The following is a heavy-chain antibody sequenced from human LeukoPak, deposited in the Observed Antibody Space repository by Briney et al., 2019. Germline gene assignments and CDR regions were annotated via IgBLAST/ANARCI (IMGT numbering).Heavy chain of an antibody. D-gene: IGHD2-2*01. V-gene: IGHV1-69*05. CDR3: ARLVPAAGGGEGYFDY. Sequence: ASVKVSCKASGGTFSSYAISWVRQAPGQGLEWVGGISPSVSTANYAQTLRGRVTISTDEATSTAYLEMSSLRSEDTAVYYCARLVPAAGGGEGYFDYWGQGTLVTVSS. CDR2: ISPSVSTA. CDR1: GGTFSSYA. J-gene: IGHJ4*02.